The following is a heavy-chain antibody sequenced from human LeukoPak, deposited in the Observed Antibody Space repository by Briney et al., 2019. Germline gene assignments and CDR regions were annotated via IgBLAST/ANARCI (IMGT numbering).Heavy chain of an antibody. D-gene: IGHD6-19*01. V-gene: IGHV4-61*02. CDR2: IYTDGSR. Sequence: PSETLSLTCTVSGGSIGSRAYYWSWIRQPAGKGLEYIGRIYTDGSRNHNPSLKSRVSISMDTSNNQFSLRVTPVAAADTGVYYCASEGLALAGNFYYWGQGALVTVSS. CDR3: ASEGLALAGNFYY. CDR1: GGSIGSRAYY. J-gene: IGHJ4*02.